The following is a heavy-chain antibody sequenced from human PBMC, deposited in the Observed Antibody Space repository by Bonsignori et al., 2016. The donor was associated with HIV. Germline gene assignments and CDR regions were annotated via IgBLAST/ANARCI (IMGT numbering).Heavy chain of an antibody. Sequence: RLQLQEAGPGLVKPSETLSLSCTVSGGSISSTIYYCGWIRQPPGKGLEWIGNIHYSASGFYNPSLKSRVTILVDTSRNQFSLKLSSVTAADTAVYYCARDASFSVDDADGFDIWGQGTMVTVSS. CDR2: IHYSASG. CDR1: GGSISSTIYY. CDR3: ARDASFSVDDADGFDI. V-gene: IGHV4-39*06. D-gene: IGHD2/OR15-2a*01. J-gene: IGHJ3*02.